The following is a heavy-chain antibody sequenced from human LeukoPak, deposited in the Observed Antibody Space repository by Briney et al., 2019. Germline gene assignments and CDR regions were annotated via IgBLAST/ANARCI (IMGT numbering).Heavy chain of an antibody. CDR3: AREWGSWDYGAYYYYYMDV. Sequence: ASVTVSCKASGYTFTSYGISWVRQAPGQGLEWMGWISAYNGNTKYAQKLQGRVTMTTDTSTSTAYMELRSLRSDDTAVYYCAREWGSWDYGAYYYYYMDVWGKGTTVTVSS. CDR1: GYTFTSYG. D-gene: IGHD4-17*01. CDR2: ISAYNGNT. J-gene: IGHJ6*03. V-gene: IGHV1-18*01.